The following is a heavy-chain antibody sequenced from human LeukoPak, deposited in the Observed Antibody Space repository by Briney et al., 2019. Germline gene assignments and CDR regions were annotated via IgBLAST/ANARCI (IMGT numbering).Heavy chain of an antibody. J-gene: IGHJ6*02. V-gene: IGHV4-34*01. CDR1: GGSFSGYY. D-gene: IGHD3-3*01. Sequence: SETLSLTCAVYGGSFSGYYWSWIRQPPGKGLEWIGEINHSGSTNYNPSLKSRVTISVDTSKNQFSLKLSSVTAADTAVHYCAGGFNYDFWSGLMDVWGQGTTVTDSS. CDR2: INHSGST. CDR3: AGGFNYDFWSGLMDV.